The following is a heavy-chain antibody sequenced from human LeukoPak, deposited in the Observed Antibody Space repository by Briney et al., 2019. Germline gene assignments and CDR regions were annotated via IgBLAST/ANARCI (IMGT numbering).Heavy chain of an antibody. V-gene: IGHV3-33*01. CDR2: IWYDGSIK. J-gene: IGHJ6*02. Sequence: GRSLRLSCAASGFTFSSYGMHWVRQAPGKGLEWVAVIWYDGSIKYYADSVKGRFTISRDNSKNTLYLQMNSLRAEDTAVYYCARELKLRVYYYGMDVWGQGTTVTVSS. CDR3: ARELKLRVYYYGMDV. CDR1: GFTFSSYG. D-gene: IGHD2-8*01.